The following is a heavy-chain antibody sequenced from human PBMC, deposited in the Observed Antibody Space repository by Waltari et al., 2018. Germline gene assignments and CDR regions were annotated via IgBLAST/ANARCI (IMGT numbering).Heavy chain of an antibody. CDR1: GASTETPY. Sequence: QVRLQASGPGLLKPSETLSLTCTVSGASTETPYWSWIRQPPGGRLEWIGHVYWSGTSNYSPSLRSRVTISLDTSQNQFSLSLNSVTAADTAIYYCARLLYNNYAWFDHWSQGRLVTVSS. V-gene: IGHV4-59*11. CDR3: ARLLYNNYAWFDH. CDR2: VYWSGTS. J-gene: IGHJ5*01. D-gene: IGHD3-10*01.